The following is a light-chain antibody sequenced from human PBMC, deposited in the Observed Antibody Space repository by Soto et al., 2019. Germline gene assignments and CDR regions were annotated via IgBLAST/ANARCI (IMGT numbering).Light chain of an antibody. V-gene: IGKV3-11*01. CDR2: DAS. Sequence: EIVLTQSPATLSLSPGERATLSCRASQSISSQLAWYQQKPGQAPRLLIHDASNRATGIPARFNGSGSSPDLTLTSSSLEPEDLAVYFGQLRSTWPLTFGGETKVDIK. J-gene: IGKJ4*01. CDR3: QLRSTWPLT. CDR1: QSISSQ.